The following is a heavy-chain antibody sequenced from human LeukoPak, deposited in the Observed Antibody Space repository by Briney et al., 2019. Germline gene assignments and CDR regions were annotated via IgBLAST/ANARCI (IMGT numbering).Heavy chain of an antibody. CDR2: IIPIFGTP. CDR1: AASFTIYA. V-gene: IGHV1-69*05. CDR3: YKQGALRQDYYMDV. Sequence: SVTVSFTSSAASFTIYAISWVRQAPGQGLEWMGRIIPIFGTPNYAQMFQVRVTITTDIVSTEAYLEVKKNTSRDTATSFCYKQGALRQDYYMDVWGNGTTVTVSS. D-gene: IGHD1-1*01. J-gene: IGHJ6*03.